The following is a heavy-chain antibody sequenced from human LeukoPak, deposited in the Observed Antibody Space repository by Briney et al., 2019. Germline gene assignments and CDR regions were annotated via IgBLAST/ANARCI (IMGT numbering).Heavy chain of an antibody. J-gene: IGHJ6*03. V-gene: IGHV4-59*01. CDR3: AREGLTTIGVIDV. CDR1: GASIGSCY. D-gene: IGHD1-1*01. CDR2: IYYSGNT. Sequence: KPSETLSLTCSVSGASIGSCYWIWIRQPPGKGPEWLGTIYYSGNTKYNSSLKSRVSILADTSNNQFSLRLSSVTAADTAVYYCAREGLTTIGVIDVWGKGTTVTVSS.